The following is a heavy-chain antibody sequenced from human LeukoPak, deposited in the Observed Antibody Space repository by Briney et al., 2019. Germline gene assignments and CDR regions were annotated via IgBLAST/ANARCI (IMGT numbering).Heavy chain of an antibody. J-gene: IGHJ4*02. CDR1: GFSFSSYA. D-gene: IGHD2/OR15-2a*01. CDR2: VTGTSSVT. Sequence: GGSLRLSCAASGFSFSSYALNWVRQAPGKGLEWVSGVTGTSSVTFSADSVKGRFTVSRDNSKNTLYLQLNSLRAEDTAVYYCERVPYFYNSTAYFFDFWGQATLVTVSS. CDR3: ERVPYFYNSTAYFFDF. V-gene: IGHV3-23*01.